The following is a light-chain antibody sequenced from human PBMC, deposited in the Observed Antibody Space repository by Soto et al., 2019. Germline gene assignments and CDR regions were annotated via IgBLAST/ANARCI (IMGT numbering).Light chain of an antibody. CDR3: SSDAGNYNYV. CDR2: EVT. J-gene: IGLJ1*01. Sequence: QLVLTQPPSASGSPGQSVTIPCTGTSSDVGGYDHVSWYQQNPGTAPKLMIYEVTKRPAGVPDRFSGSKSGNTASLTVSGLQAEDEADYYCSSDAGNYNYVFGTGTKVTVL. V-gene: IGLV2-8*01. CDR1: SSDVGGYDH.